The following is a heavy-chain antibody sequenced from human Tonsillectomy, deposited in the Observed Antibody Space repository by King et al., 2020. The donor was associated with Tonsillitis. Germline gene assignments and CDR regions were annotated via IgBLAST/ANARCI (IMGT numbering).Heavy chain of an antibody. Sequence: VQLVQSGAEVKKSGESLKISCKVSGYRFHSYWIAWVRQMPGKGLEWMGLIYPADSDARYSPAFQGQVTISVDRSLSTAYLQWNSLKASDTAVYYCARQAVTPANYFAPWGQGTLVTVSS. J-gene: IGHJ5*02. CDR2: IYPADSDA. CDR3: ARQAVTPANYFAP. CDR1: GYRFHSYW. V-gene: IGHV5-51*01. D-gene: IGHD1-7*01.